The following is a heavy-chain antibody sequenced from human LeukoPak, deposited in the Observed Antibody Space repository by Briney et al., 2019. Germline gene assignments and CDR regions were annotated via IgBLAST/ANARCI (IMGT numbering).Heavy chain of an antibody. V-gene: IGHV3-23*01. CDR1: GFTFSIYA. J-gene: IGHJ4*02. CDR2: VSGGGVST. CDR3: ARAPLANSGSYYI. D-gene: IGHD3-10*01. Sequence: GGSLRLSCAASGFTFSIYAMSWVRQAPGKGLEWVSGVSGGGVSTYYADSVKGRFIISRDNSKNTFYLQMNSLRAEDTAVYYCARAPLANSGSYYIWGQGTLVTVSS.